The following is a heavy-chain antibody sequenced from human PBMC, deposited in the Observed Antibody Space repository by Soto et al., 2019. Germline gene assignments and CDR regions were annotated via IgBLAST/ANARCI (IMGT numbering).Heavy chain of an antibody. V-gene: IGHV3-74*01. CDR2: IKSDGSFT. CDR1: GFTFSASW. J-gene: IGHJ4*02. D-gene: IGHD1-26*01. Sequence: EVQLVESGGGLVRPGESLSLSCAASGFTFSASWMSWVRQVPGKGLAWVSRIKSDGSFTSYADSVKGRFTISRDNAKNRLFLEMNSLRVEDTAVYYCVREYSRGRWEADYWGQGGLVIVSS. CDR3: VREYSRGRWEADY.